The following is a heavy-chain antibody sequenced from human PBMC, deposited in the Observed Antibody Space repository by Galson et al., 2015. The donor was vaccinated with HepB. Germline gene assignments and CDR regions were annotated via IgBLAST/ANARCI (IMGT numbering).Heavy chain of an antibody. V-gene: IGHV3-30-3*01. Sequence: SLRLSCAASGFTFSSYAMHWVRQAPGKGLEWVAVISYDGSNKYYADSVKGRFTISRDNSKNTLYLQMNSLRAEDTAVYYCARDSWPQVWSGYYVFDYWGQGTLVTVSS. CDR1: GFTFSSYA. CDR2: ISYDGSNK. D-gene: IGHD3-3*01. J-gene: IGHJ4*02. CDR3: ARDSWPQVWSGYYVFDY.